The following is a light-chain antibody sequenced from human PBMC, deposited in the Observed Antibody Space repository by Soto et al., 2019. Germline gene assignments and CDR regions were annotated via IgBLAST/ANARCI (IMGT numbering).Light chain of an antibody. V-gene: IGLV2-14*01. CDR3: SSYTSATTHVI. J-gene: IGLJ2*01. CDR1: RSDVGGYNF. CDR2: AVT. Sequence: QSALTQPASVSGSLGQSITISCTGTRSDVGGYNFVSWYRQHPGKAPKLLIYAVTNRPSGVSTRLSASKSGNTASLTISGLQAEDEADYYCSSYTSATTHVIFGGGTKVTVL.